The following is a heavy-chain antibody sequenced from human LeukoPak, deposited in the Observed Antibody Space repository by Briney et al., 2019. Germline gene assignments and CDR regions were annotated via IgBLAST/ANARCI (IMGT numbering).Heavy chain of an antibody. D-gene: IGHD4-11*01. CDR2: IYYSGST. Sequence: NPSETLSLTCTVSGGSISSSSYYWGWIRQPPGEGLEWIGSIYYSGSTYYNPSLKSRVTISVDTSKNQFSLKLSSVTAADTAVYYCARSTVITPPYFDYWGQGTLVTVSS. V-gene: IGHV4-39*07. J-gene: IGHJ4*02. CDR3: ARSTVITPPYFDY. CDR1: GGSISSSSYY.